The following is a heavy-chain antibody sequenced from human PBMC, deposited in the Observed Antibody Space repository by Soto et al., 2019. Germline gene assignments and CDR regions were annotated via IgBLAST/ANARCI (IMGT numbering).Heavy chain of an antibody. CDR2: INPDGNVG. J-gene: IGHJ4*02. Sequence: EVQLLGSGGGLVQPGGSLRLSCVGSGFTFSTYWMNWVRQAPGKGLEWVANINPDGNVGTYVDSVRGRFTTSRDNAKNSLYLQMNRLRADDTAVYFCAGWGGHDYNYWGQGIMVSGSS. D-gene: IGHD4-4*01. V-gene: IGHV3-7*03. CDR1: GFTFSTYW. CDR3: AGWGGHDYNY.